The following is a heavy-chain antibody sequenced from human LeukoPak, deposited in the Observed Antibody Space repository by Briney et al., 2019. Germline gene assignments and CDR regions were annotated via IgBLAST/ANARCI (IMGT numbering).Heavy chain of an antibody. J-gene: IGHJ4*02. Sequence: GTSLRLSCVASGFTFTNYAMSWVRQAPGEGLEWVSAITGSDGSSYYADSVKGRFTISRDNSKNTLYLQVNSLRAEDTAVYYCAKWGDYDILTGYYVPDYWGQGTLVTVSS. V-gene: IGHV3-23*01. CDR3: AKWGDYDILTGYYVPDY. D-gene: IGHD3-9*01. CDR2: ITGSDGSS. CDR1: GFTFTNYA.